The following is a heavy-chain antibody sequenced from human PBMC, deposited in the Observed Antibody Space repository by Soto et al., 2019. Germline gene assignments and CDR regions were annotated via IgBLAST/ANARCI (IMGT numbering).Heavy chain of an antibody. J-gene: IGHJ4*02. V-gene: IGHV4-30-2*01. CDR3: AREGTGFTMVRGVITHAAYYFDY. CDR1: GGSISSGGYS. Sequence: PSETLSLTCAVSGGSISSGGYSWSWIRQPPGKGLEWIGYIYHSGSTYYNPSLKSRVTISVDRSKNQFSLKLSSVTAADTAVYYRAREGTGFTMVRGVITHAAYYFDYWGQGTLVTVSS. D-gene: IGHD3-10*01. CDR2: IYHSGST.